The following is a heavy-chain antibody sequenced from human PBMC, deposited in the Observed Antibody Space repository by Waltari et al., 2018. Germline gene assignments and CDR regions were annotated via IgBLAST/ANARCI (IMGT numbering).Heavy chain of an antibody. CDR3: ARDGDFWSGYYTDYYYYYMDV. CDR2: IIPIFGTA. J-gene: IGHJ6*03. Sequence: QVQLVQSGAEVKKPGSSVKVSCKASGGTFSSYAISWVRQAPGQGLEWMGGIIPIFGTANYAQKFQGRVTITADKSTSTAYMELSSLRSEDTAVYYCARDGDFWSGYYTDYYYYYMDVWGKGTTVTVSS. D-gene: IGHD3-3*01. CDR1: GGTFSSYA. V-gene: IGHV1-69*14.